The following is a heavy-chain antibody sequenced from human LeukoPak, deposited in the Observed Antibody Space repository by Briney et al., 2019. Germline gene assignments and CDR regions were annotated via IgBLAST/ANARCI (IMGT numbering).Heavy chain of an antibody. CDR3: ASEIIFGSFDY. J-gene: IGHJ4*02. D-gene: IGHD3-3*01. CDR1: GFTFSSYA. V-gene: IGHV3-30*04. CDR2: ISYDGSNK. Sequence: GGSLRLSCAASGFTFSSYAMHWVRQAPGKGLEWVAVISYDGSNKYYADSVKGRFTISRDNSKDALYLQMNSLRAEDTAVYYCASEIIFGSFDYWGQGTLVTVSS.